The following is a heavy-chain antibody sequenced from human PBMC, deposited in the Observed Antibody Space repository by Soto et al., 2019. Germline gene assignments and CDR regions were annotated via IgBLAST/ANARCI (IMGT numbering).Heavy chain of an antibody. V-gene: IGHV1-18*01. CDR1: GHTFTSYG. J-gene: IGHJ4*02. Sequence: ASVKVSCKASGHTFTSYGISWVRQAPGQGLERMGWISAYNGKTNYAKKNQGRVTITTDTSASTAYMELSSLRSEVTAVYYCSLVSFYDSSGYSQWPKYFEYWGQGTVVTVSS. CDR2: ISAYNGKT. CDR3: SLVSFYDSSGYSQWPKYFEY. D-gene: IGHD3-22*01.